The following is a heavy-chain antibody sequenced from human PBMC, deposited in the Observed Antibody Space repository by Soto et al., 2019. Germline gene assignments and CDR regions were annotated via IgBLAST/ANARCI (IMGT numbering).Heavy chain of an antibody. CDR1: GGYISSGGYS. D-gene: IGHD3-10*01. CDR3: ARWLARGYYYGMDV. J-gene: IGHJ6*02. Sequence: SETLSLTCAVSGGYISSGGYSWSWIRQPPGRGLEWIGYIYYSGSTNYNPSLKSRVTISVDTSKNQFSLKLNSVTAADTAVYYCARWLARGYYYGMDVWGRGTTVTVSS. CDR2: IYYSGST. V-gene: IGHV4-61*08.